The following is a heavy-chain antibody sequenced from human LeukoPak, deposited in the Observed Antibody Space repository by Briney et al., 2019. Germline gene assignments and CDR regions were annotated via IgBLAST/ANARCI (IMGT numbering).Heavy chain of an antibody. D-gene: IGHD1-26*01. CDR1: GFTFSNYW. Sequence: GGSLRLSCAASGFTFSNYWMHWVRQAPGKGLVWVSRLNSDGSSTNYADSVKGRFTISRDNSKNTLYLQMNSLRAEDTAVYYCAKAANEWELLAGYFDYWGQGTLVTVSS. CDR3: AKAANEWELLAGYFDY. V-gene: IGHV3-74*01. J-gene: IGHJ4*02. CDR2: LNSDGSST.